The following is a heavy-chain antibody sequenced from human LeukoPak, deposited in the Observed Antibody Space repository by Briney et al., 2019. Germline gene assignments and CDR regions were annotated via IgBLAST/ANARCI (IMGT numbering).Heavy chain of an antibody. J-gene: IGHJ1*01. CDR2: IYYSGST. D-gene: IGHD2-15*01. CDR3: ALGAYCSGGSCYSWDPSDEYFQY. V-gene: IGHV4-59*01. CDR1: GASITSYY. Sequence: PSEILSLTCTVSGASITSYYWNWIRQPPGKGLEWIGNIYYSGSTTYNPSLKSRATISVDTSKNQFSLRVNSVTTADTAPYYCALGAYCSGGSCYSWDPSDEYFQYWGQGTLVAVSS.